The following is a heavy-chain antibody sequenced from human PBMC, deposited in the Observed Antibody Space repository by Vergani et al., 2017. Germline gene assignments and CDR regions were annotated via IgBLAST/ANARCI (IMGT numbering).Heavy chain of an antibody. D-gene: IGHD2-2*01. Sequence: QVQLQESGPGLVKPSQTLSLTCTVSGGSISSGGYYWSWIRQHPGKGLEWIGYIYYSGSTYYNPSLKSRVTISVDTSKNQFSLKLSSVTAADTAVYYCARLEYCSSTSCYPYYYYYGMDVWGQGP. CDR3: ARLEYCSSTSCYPYYYYYGMDV. CDR2: IYYSGST. CDR1: GGSISSGGYY. J-gene: IGHJ6*02. V-gene: IGHV4-31*03.